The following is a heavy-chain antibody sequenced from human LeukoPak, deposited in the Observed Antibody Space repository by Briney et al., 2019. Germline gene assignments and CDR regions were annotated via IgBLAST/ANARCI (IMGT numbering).Heavy chain of an antibody. J-gene: IGHJ5*02. CDR3: ARLGYCSSTSCYQGWFDP. D-gene: IGHD2-2*01. Sequence: SETLSLTCTVSGGSISSSSYYWGWIRQPPGKGLEWLGSIYYSGSTYYNPSLKSRVTISVDTSKNQFSLKLSSVTAADTAVYYCARLGYCSSTSCYQGWFDPWGQGTLVTVSS. CDR1: GGSISSSSYY. V-gene: IGHV4-39*01. CDR2: IYYSGST.